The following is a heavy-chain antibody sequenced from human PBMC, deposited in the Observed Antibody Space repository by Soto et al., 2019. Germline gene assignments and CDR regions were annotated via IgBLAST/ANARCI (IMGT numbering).Heavy chain of an antibody. CDR1: GFIFRDYG. J-gene: IGHJ4*02. D-gene: IGHD2-2*01. Sequence: GGSLRLSCTPSGFIFRDYGMSWFRQAPGKGLEWVGFIRSKAHGGTTEYAASVKGRVTVSRDDSNSIAYLQMSSLKTEDTAVFYCSRGRHSSNWSGYYFDFGGQGTLVTVSA. V-gene: IGHV3-49*03. CDR3: SRGRHSSNWSGYYFDF. CDR2: IRSKAHGGTT.